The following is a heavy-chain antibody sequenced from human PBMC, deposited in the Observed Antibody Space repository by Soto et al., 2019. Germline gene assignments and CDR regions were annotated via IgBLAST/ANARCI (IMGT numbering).Heavy chain of an antibody. CDR1: GCSISSYY. D-gene: IGHD6-13*01. Sequence: SETLSLTCTVSGCSISSYYWSWIRQPPGKGLEWIGYIYYSGSTNYNPSLKSRVTISVDTSKNQFSLKLSSVTAADTAVYYCARELSSRWSKWFDQWGQGTMVNGSS. J-gene: IGHJ5*02. CDR3: ARELSSRWSKWFDQ. V-gene: IGHV4-59*01. CDR2: IYYSGST.